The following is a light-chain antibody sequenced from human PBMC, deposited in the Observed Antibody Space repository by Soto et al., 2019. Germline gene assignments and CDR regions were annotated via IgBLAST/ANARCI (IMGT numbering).Light chain of an antibody. Sequence: DIQMTQSPSTLSASVGDRVTITCRASQSISSWLAWYQQKPGKASKLLTYDASSLESGVRSRFSGSGSGTEFTLTISSLQPDDFATYYCQQYNSYSWTFGQGTKVEIK. V-gene: IGKV1-5*01. CDR3: QQYNSYSWT. CDR2: DAS. J-gene: IGKJ1*01. CDR1: QSISSW.